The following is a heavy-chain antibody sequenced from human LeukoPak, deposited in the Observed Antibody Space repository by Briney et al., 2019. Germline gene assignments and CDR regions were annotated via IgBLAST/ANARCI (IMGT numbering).Heavy chain of an antibody. CDR2: IYYSGST. J-gene: IGHJ4*02. Sequence: SETLSLTCTVSGGSISNDGYYWNWIRQHPGKGLECIGYIYYSGSTHYNPSLKSRVTISVDTSKNQFSLKLSSVTAADSAVYYCARHPRRDAYTHFDYWGQGTLVTVSS. CDR3: ARHPRRDAYTHFDY. CDR1: GGSISNDGYY. V-gene: IGHV4-31*03. D-gene: IGHD5-24*01.